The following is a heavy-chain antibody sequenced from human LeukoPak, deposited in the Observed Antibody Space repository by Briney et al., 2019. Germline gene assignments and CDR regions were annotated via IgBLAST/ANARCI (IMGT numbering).Heavy chain of an antibody. J-gene: IGHJ5*02. CDR1: GGTFSSYA. D-gene: IGHD3-16*01. V-gene: IGHV1-69*01. CDR3: ASDAADNDYVWGS. CDR2: IIPIFGTA. Sequence: SVKVSYKASGGTFSSYAISWVRQAPGQGLEWMGGIIPIFGTANYAQKFQGRVTITADESASTAYMELSSLRSEDTAVYYCASDAADNDYVWGSWGQGTLVTVSS.